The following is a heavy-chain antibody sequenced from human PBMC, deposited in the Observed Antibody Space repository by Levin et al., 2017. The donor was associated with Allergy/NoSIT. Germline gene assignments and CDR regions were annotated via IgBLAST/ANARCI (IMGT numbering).Heavy chain of an antibody. J-gene: IGHJ4*02. V-gene: IGHV3-7*02. Sequence: GESLKISCAASGFTFSSYWMSWVRQAPGKGLEWVANIKQDGSEKYYVDSVKGRFTISRDNAKNSLYLQMNSLRAEDTAVYYCASPGGGGSYFDYWGQGTLVTVSS. CDR2: IKQDGSEK. CDR3: ASPGGGGSYFDY. D-gene: IGHD1-26*01. CDR1: GFTFSSYW.